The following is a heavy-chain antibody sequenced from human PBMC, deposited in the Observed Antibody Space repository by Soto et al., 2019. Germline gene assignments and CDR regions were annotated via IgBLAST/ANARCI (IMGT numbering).Heavy chain of an antibody. CDR3: AKDHLDYDFWSGYYSHAEYFQH. D-gene: IGHD3-3*01. CDR2: ISGSGGST. V-gene: IGHV3-23*01. J-gene: IGHJ1*01. Sequence: EVQLLESGGGLVQPGGSLRLSCAASGFTFSSYAMSWVRQAPGKGLEWVSAISGSGGSTYYADSVKGRFTISRDNSKNTLYLPMYSLRAEDTAVYYCAKDHLDYDFWSGYYSHAEYFQHWGQGTLVTVSS. CDR1: GFTFSSYA.